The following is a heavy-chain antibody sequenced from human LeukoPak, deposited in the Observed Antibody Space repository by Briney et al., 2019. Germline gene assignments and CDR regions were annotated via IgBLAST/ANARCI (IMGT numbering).Heavy chain of an antibody. Sequence: SETLSLTCAVYGGSFSGYYWSWIRQPPGKGLEWIGEINHSGSTNYNPSLKSRVTISVDTSKNQFSLKLSSVTAADTAVYYCARGRSIVAVLPFDYWVQGTLVTVSS. D-gene: IGHD2-15*01. CDR3: ARGRSIVAVLPFDY. V-gene: IGHV4-34*01. CDR1: GGSFSGYY. J-gene: IGHJ4*02. CDR2: INHSGST.